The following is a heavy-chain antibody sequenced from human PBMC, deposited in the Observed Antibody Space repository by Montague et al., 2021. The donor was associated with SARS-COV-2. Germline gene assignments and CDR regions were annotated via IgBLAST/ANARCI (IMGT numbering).Heavy chain of an antibody. D-gene: IGHD1-1*01. CDR1: GFTFSFYA. CDR3: AKRLDDYFDY. J-gene: IGHJ4*02. V-gene: IGHV3-23*03. CDR2: IYSGGSST. Sequence: SRSLSLSASGFTFSFYAMSWVRQAPGKGLQWVSVIYSGGSSTYYADSVKGRFTISRDNSKNTLYLQMNSLRAEDTAVYYCAKRLDDYFDYWGQGTLVTVSS.